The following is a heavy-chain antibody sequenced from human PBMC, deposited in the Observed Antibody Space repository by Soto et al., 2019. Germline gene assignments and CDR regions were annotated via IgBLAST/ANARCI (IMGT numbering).Heavy chain of an antibody. CDR1: GFTFSHYP. CDR2: TSYDGTNK. CDR3: ARGPGRVTTFDGLDV. D-gene: IGHD4-17*01. Sequence: QVQLVESGGGVVQPGRSLRLSCAASGFTFSHYPMHWVRQAPGKGLEWVAVTSYDGTNKYYADSVRGRFTISRDNSKNTLYLQMNSLRAEDTAVYYCARGPGRVTTFDGLDVWGQGTTVTVSS. J-gene: IGHJ6*02. V-gene: IGHV3-30-3*01.